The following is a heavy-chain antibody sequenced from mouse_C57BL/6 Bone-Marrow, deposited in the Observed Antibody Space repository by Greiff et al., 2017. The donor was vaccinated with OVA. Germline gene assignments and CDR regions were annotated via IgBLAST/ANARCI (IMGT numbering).Heavy chain of an antibody. CDR2: IDPSDSYT. CDR1: GYTFTSYW. CDR3: AMGSSGYWFAY. Sequence: QVQLQQPGAELVMPGASVKLSCKASGYTFTSYWMHWVKQRPGQGLEWIGEIDPSDSYTNYNQKFKGKSTLTVDKSSRTAYRQLSSLTSEDSAVYYCAMGSSGYWFAYWGQGTLVTVSA. J-gene: IGHJ3*01. D-gene: IGHD3-2*02. V-gene: IGHV1-69*01.